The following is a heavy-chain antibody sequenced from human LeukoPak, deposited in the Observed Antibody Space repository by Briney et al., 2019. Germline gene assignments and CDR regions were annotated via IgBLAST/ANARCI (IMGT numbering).Heavy chain of an antibody. V-gene: IGHV7-4-1*02. CDR3: ARGERGYSGYANGDAFDI. CDR2: INTNTGNP. D-gene: IGHD5-12*01. CDR1: GYTFTDYA. Sequence: PPASVKVSCKASGYTFTDYAINWVRQAPGQGLEWMGWINTNTGNPTYAQGFTGRFVFSLDTSVSTAYLQISSLKAEDTAVYYCARGERGYSGYANGDAFDIWGQGTMVTVSS. J-gene: IGHJ3*02.